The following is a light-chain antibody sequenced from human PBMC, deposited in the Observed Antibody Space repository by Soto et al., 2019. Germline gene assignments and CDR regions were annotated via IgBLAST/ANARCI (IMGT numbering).Light chain of an antibody. CDR2: KAS. Sequence: DIQMTQPPSSLSASVGDSVTITCQASQDIRNYLNWYQKKPGKDPKLLIYKASTLKSGVPSRFSGSGSGTEFTLTISSLQTDDFATYECQHYNSYSEAFGQGTKVDIK. V-gene: IGKV1-5*03. J-gene: IGKJ1*01. CDR3: QHYNSYSEA. CDR1: QDIRNY.